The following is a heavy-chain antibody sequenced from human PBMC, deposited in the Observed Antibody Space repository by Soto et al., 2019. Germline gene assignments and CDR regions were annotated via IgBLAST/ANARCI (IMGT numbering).Heavy chain of an antibody. CDR2: IYYSGST. Sequence: SETLSLTCTVSGGSISSSSYYWGWIRQPPGKGLEWIGSIYYSGSTYYNPSLKSRVTISVDTSKNQFSLKLSSVTAADTAVYYCAGRITIFGVVTHFDYWGQGTLVTVSS. V-gene: IGHV4-39*01. CDR3: AGRITIFGVVTHFDY. D-gene: IGHD3-3*01. CDR1: GGSISSSSYY. J-gene: IGHJ4*02.